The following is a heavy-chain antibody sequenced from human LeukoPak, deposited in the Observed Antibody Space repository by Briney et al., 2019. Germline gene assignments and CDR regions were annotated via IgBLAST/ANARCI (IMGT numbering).Heavy chain of an antibody. D-gene: IGHD6-19*01. J-gene: IGHJ4*02. CDR2: INHSGST. CDR1: GGSFSGYY. V-gene: IGHV4-34*01. CDR3: ARGLAGTEEY. Sequence: SETLSLTCAVYGGSFSGYYWSWIRQPPGKGLEWIGEINHSGSTNYNPSLKSRVTISVDTSKNQFSLKLSSVTAADTAVYYCARGLAGTEEYWGQGTLVTVSS.